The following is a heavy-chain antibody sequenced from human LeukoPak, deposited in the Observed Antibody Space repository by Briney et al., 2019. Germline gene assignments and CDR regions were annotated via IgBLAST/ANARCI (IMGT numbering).Heavy chain of an antibody. V-gene: IGHV4-59*08. CDR1: GGSISTYY. CDR3: ARKIGGAWDY. D-gene: IGHD3-16*01. Sequence: SETLSLTCTVSGGSISTYYWSWIRQPPGKGLEWIGDIYYSGSTNYNPSLKSRVTISVDTSKNQFSLKLSSVTAADTAVYYCARKIGGAWDYWGQGTLVTVSS. CDR2: IYYSGST. J-gene: IGHJ4*02.